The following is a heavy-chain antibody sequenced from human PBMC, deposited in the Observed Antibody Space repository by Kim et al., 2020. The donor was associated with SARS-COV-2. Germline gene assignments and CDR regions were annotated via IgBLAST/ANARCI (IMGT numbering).Heavy chain of an antibody. Sequence: AQKLQGRVTMTTDTSTSTAYMELRSLRSDDTAVYYCARVWNYYGSGSSDHWGQGTLVTVSS. CDR3: ARVWNYYGSGSSDH. D-gene: IGHD3-10*01. V-gene: IGHV1-18*01. J-gene: IGHJ5*02.